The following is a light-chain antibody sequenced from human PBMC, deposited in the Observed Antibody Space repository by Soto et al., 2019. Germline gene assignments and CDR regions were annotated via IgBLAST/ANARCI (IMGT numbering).Light chain of an antibody. CDR3: QQSYSSKWT. CDR2: AAS. V-gene: IGKV1-39*01. Sequence: DIQMTQSPSSLSASVGDRVTITCLASQSISSYLNWYQQKPGNAPNLLIYAASSLQSGVPSRFSGSGSGADFTLTISSLQPEDFATYYCQQSYSSKWTFGQGTNVDIK. CDR1: QSISSY. J-gene: IGKJ1*01.